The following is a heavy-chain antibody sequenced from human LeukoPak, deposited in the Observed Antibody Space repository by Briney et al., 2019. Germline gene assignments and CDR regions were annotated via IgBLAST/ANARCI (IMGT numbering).Heavy chain of an antibody. J-gene: IGHJ4*02. V-gene: IGHV1-2*06. Sequence: AASVKVSCKASGYTFTGYYMHWVRQAPGQGLEWMGRINPNSGGTNYAQKFQGRATMTRDTSISTAYMELSRLRSDDTAVYYCAREDCSGGSCYFDYWGQGTLVTVSS. D-gene: IGHD2-15*01. CDR1: GYTFTGYY. CDR3: AREDCSGGSCYFDY. CDR2: INPNSGGT.